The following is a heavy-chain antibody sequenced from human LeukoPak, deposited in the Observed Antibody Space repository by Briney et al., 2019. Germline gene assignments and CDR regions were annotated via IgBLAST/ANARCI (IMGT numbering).Heavy chain of an antibody. CDR1: GFNFTNYV. V-gene: IGHV3-30*02. Sequence: GGSLRLSCAASGFNFTNYVMHWVRQDPGKGLEWVSFIGSDGSDKHYADSVKGRFTISRDNSKNTLYLQMGSLRAEDMAVYYCARRSGGSSHYYFDYWGQGTLVTVSS. CDR2: IGSDGSDK. J-gene: IGHJ4*02. CDR3: ARRSGGSSHYYFDY. D-gene: IGHD2-15*01.